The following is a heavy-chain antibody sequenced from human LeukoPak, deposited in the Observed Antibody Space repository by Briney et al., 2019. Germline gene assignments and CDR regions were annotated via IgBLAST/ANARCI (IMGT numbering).Heavy chain of an antibody. D-gene: IGHD1-26*01. V-gene: IGHV4-59*01. CDR1: GGSISSYY. Sequence: PSETLSLTCTVSGGSISSYYWSWIRQPPGKGLEWLGYIYYSGSTNYNPSLKSRVTISVDTSKNQFSLKLSSVTAADTAVYYCARGGIVGARVFDYWGQGTLVTVSS. CDR3: ARGGIVGARVFDY. J-gene: IGHJ4*02. CDR2: IYYSGST.